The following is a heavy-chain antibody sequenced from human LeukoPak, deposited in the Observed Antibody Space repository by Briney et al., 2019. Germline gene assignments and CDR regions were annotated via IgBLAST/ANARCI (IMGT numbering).Heavy chain of an antibody. Sequence: KGGESLKISCKGSGYSFTSYWIGWVRQMPGKGLEWMGIIYPGDSDTRYSPSFQGQVTISADKSISTAYLQWSSLKASDTAIYYCARSNMYYYDSSGYQGLDHWGQGTLVTVSS. CDR1: GYSFTSYW. V-gene: IGHV5-51*01. CDR3: ARSNMYYYDSSGYQGLDH. D-gene: IGHD3-22*01. J-gene: IGHJ4*02. CDR2: IYPGDSDT.